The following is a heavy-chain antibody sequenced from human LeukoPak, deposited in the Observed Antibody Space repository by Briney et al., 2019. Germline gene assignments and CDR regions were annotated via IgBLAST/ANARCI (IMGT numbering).Heavy chain of an antibody. Sequence: GGSLRLSCAASGFTFSSYAMSWVRQGPGKGLEWVSAISGSGGSTYYADSVKGRFTISRDNSKNTLYLQMNCLRAEDTAVYYCAIRGYSGYDYFYYMDVWGKGTTVTVSS. CDR1: GFTFSSYA. CDR2: ISGSGGST. J-gene: IGHJ6*03. V-gene: IGHV3-23*01. CDR3: AIRGYSGYDYFYYMDV. D-gene: IGHD5-12*01.